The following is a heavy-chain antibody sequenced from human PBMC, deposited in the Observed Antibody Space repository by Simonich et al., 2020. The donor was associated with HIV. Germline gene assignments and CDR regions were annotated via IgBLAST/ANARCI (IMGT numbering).Heavy chain of an antibody. CDR3: VRRFDYGGDY. CDR1: GFTFSGYG. D-gene: IGHD4-17*01. V-gene: IGHV3-33*01. J-gene: IGHJ4*02. Sequence: QVQLVESGGGVVQPGRSLRLSCAASGFTFSGYGMHWVRQAPAKGREWVAVIWYDGKIKYYAQAVKGRFTISRDNSKNTLYLQMNSLRAEDTAMYYCVRRFDYGGDYWGQGTLVTVSS. CDR2: IWYDGKIK.